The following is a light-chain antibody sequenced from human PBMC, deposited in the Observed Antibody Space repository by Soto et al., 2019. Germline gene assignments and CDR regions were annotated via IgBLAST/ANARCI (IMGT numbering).Light chain of an antibody. J-gene: IGKJ2*01. V-gene: IGKV3-20*01. Sequence: EIVLMQSPGTLSLSPCERATLSWRASQTMTRAYVAWYQQKPGQAPRLLIYAASYRATGISDKFSGSGSGTDFSLTISRLEPEDSAVYYCHQYHSPPQTFGQGTKVDIK. CDR3: HQYHSPPQT. CDR1: QTMTRAY. CDR2: AAS.